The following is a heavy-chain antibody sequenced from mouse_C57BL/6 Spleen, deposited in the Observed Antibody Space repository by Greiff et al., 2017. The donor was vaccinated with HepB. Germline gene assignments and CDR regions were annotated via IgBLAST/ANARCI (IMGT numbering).Heavy chain of an antibody. V-gene: IGHV1-64*01. CDR1: GYTFTSYW. J-gene: IGHJ1*03. Sequence: QVQLQQPGAELVKPGASVKLSCKASGYTFTSYWMHWVKQRPGQGLEWIGMIHPNSGSTNYNEKFKSKATLTVDKSSSTAYMQLSSLTSEDSAVYYCARNYGSSYLYWYFDVWGTGTTVTVSS. CDR2: IHPNSGST. CDR3: ARNYGSSYLYWYFDV. D-gene: IGHD1-1*01.